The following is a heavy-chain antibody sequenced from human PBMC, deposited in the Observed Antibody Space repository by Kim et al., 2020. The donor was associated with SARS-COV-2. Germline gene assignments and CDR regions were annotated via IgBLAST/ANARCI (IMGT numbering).Heavy chain of an antibody. CDR1: GYTFTSYA. V-gene: IGHV7-4-1*02. CDR3: ARGSYVWGSYRIPLDY. J-gene: IGHJ4*02. CDR2: INTNTGNP. Sequence: ASVKVSCKASGYTFTSYAMNWVRQAPGQGLEWMGWINTNTGNPTYAQGFTGRFVFSLDTSVSTAYLQISSLKAEDTAVYYCARGSYVWGSYRIPLDYRGQGALVTVSS. D-gene: IGHD3-16*02.